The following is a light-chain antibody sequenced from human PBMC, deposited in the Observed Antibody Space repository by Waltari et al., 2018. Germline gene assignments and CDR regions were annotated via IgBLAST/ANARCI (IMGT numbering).Light chain of an antibody. Sequence: IQMTQSPSSLSASVGDSVTITCRASQSISSYLNWYQQKPGKAPKLLIYAASSLQSGVPSRFSGSGSGTDFTLTISSLQPEDFATYYCQQSYSTPRLTFGGGTKVEIK. CDR2: AAS. CDR3: QQSYSTPRLT. CDR1: QSISSY. V-gene: IGKV1-39*01. J-gene: IGKJ4*01.